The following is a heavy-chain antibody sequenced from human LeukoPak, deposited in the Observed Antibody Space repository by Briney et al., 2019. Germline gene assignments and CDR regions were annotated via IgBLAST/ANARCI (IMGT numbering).Heavy chain of an antibody. Sequence: GGSLRLSCAASGFTFSNYGMHWVRQAPGKGLEWVAFIRYDGSNKYYADSVKGRFTISRDNSKNTLYLQMNSLRAEDTAVYYCAKTYSAPLYDSSGYQAYYYYYYMDVWGKGTTVTVSS. V-gene: IGHV3-30*02. D-gene: IGHD3-22*01. CDR2: IRYDGSNK. CDR1: GFTFSNYG. CDR3: AKTYSAPLYDSSGYQAYYYYYYMDV. J-gene: IGHJ6*03.